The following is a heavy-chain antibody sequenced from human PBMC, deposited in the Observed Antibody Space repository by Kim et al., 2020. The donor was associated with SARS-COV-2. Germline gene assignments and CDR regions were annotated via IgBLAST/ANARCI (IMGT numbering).Heavy chain of an antibody. CDR2: IYYSGST. Sequence: SETLSLTCTVSGGSISSSSYYWGWIRQPPGKGLEWIGSIYYSGSTYYNPSLKSRVTISVDTSKNQFSLKLSSVTAADTAVYYCARLSPVAGTFDYWGQGTLVTVSS. CDR1: GGSISSSSYY. V-gene: IGHV4-39*01. D-gene: IGHD6-19*01. J-gene: IGHJ4*02. CDR3: ARLSPVAGTFDY.